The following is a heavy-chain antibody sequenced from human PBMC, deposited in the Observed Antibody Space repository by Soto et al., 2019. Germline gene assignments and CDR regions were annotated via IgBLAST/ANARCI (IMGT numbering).Heavy chain of an antibody. Sequence: SETLSLTCTVSGGSISSGDYYWSWIRQPPGKGLEWIGYIHYSGSTYYNPSLKSRVTISVDTSKNQFSLKLSSVTAADTAVYYCARVRRYYYDSSGYSRIFDYWGQGTLVTVSS. D-gene: IGHD3-22*01. CDR1: GGSISSGDYY. J-gene: IGHJ4*02. CDR3: ARVRRYYYDSSGYSRIFDY. V-gene: IGHV4-30-4*01. CDR2: IHYSGST.